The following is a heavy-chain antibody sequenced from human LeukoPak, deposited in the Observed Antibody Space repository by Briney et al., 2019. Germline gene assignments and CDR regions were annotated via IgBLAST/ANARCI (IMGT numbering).Heavy chain of an antibody. J-gene: IGHJ4*02. CDR2: INPSGGST. CDR1: GYTFTSYY. D-gene: IGHD3-10*01. CDR3: ARDVSRRGNYFDY. Sequence: ASVKVSCKASGYTFTSYYMHWVRQAPGQGLEWMGIINPSGGSTSYAQKLQGRVTMTTDTSTSTAYMELRSLRSDDTAVYYCARDVSRRGNYFDYWGQGTLVTVSS. V-gene: IGHV1-46*01.